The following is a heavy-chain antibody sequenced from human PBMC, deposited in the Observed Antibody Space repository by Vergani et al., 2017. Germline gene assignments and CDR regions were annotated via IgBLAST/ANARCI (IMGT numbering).Heavy chain of an antibody. CDR1: GGPISSYY. Sequence: QVQLQESGPGLVKPSQTLSLTCTVSGGPISSYYWSWIRQPPGKGLEWIGYIYYSGSTNYNPSLKSRVTISVDTSKNQFSLKLSSVTAADTAVYYCARDRGGYSYSFYYYYGMDVWGQGTTVTVSS. CDR2: IYYSGST. V-gene: IGHV4-59*01. J-gene: IGHJ6*02. D-gene: IGHD5-18*01. CDR3: ARDRGGYSYSFYYYYGMDV.